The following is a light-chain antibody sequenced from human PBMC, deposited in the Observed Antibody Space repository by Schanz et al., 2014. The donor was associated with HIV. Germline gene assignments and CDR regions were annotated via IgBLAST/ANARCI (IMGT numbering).Light chain of an antibody. CDR1: QSISAW. CDR3: QQYNGQFPRT. CDR2: KAS. Sequence: DIQMTQSPSTLSASVGDRVTITCRASQSISAWLAWYQQKPGKAPRLLIYKASTLEGGVPSRFSGSGSGTEFTLTITSLQPDDFATYYCQQYNGQFPRTFGQGTKLEI. V-gene: IGKV1-5*03. J-gene: IGKJ2*01.